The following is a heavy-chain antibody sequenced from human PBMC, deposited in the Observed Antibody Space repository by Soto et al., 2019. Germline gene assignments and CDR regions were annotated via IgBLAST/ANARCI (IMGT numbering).Heavy chain of an antibody. CDR1: GYTFTGYY. CDR2: INPNSGGT. J-gene: IGHJ6*02. D-gene: IGHD2-2*01. CDR3: ARGGPPEEYQLTYGMDV. V-gene: IGHV1-2*02. Sequence: ASVKSSCKASGYTFTGYYMHWVRQAPGQGLEWMGWINPNSGGTNYAQKFQGRVTMTRDTSISTAYMELSRLRSDDTAVYYCARGGPPEEYQLTYGMDVWGQGTTVTVSS.